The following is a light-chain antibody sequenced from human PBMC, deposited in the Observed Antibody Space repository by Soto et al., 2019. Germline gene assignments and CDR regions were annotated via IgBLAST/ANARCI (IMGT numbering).Light chain of an antibody. V-gene: IGLV1-44*01. CDR3: ASWDDSLSVGV. CDR2: TDY. Sequence: QSVLTQPPSASGTPGQRVIISCSGSNSNIGTYTVNWYQQLPGTAPKLLIYTDYQRPSGVPDRFSGSRSGTSASLAISGLQSEDEADYCASWDDSLSVGVFGGGTKLTVL. J-gene: IGLJ3*02. CDR1: NSNIGTYT.